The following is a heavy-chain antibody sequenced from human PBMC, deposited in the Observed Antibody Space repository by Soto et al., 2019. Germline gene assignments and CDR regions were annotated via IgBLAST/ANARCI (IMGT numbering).Heavy chain of an antibody. CDR2: SRNRVNSHTT. CDR1: GFTFGDHY. J-gene: IGHJ6*01. V-gene: IGHV3-72*01. D-gene: IGHD1-26*01. Sequence: EVQLVESGGGLVQTGGSLRLSCAASGFTFGDHYMDWVRQAPGKGLEWVARSRNRVNSHTTEYAASVKGRFTISRDESKSSLYLQMNSLKIEDTAVYYCTRGLLGGAPSYTFHGMDVWGQGTTVTVSS. CDR3: TRGLLGGAPSYTFHGMDV.